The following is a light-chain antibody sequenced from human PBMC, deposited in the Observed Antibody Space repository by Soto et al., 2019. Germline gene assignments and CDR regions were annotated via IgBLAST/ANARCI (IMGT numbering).Light chain of an antibody. CDR2: NND. J-gene: IGLJ2*01. CDR1: RSNIGSNT. CDR3: AAWDDSLNGPL. V-gene: IGLV1-44*01. Sequence: QSVLTQTPSASGTPGQRVTISCSGSRSNIGSNTVSWYQQLPGTAPKLLIFNNDQRPSGVPDRFSGFNSGTSASLAISGLQSEDEADYYCAAWDDSLNGPLFGGGTKVTVL.